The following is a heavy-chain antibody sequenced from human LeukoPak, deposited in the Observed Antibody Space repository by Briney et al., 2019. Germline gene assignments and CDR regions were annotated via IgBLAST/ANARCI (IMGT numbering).Heavy chain of an antibody. CDR3: ARHTSMAHFDY. Sequence: PSETLSLTCTVSGDSISSYYWSWIRQPPGKGLEWIGYIYYSGSTNYNPSLKSRVTISVYTSKNQFSLKLTSVTAADTAVYYCARHTSMAHFDYWGQGTLVTVSS. V-gene: IGHV4-59*08. CDR2: IYYSGST. J-gene: IGHJ4*02. CDR1: GDSISSYY. D-gene: IGHD1-1*01.